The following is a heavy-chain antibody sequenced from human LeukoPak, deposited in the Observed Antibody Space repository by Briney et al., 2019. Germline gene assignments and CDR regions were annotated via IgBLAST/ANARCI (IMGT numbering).Heavy chain of an antibody. V-gene: IGHV1-18*01. D-gene: IGHD2-2*01. CDR3: ARDPVVPAATFTFDY. Sequence: GASVKVSCKASGYTFTSYGISWVRQAPGQGLEWVGWISAYNGNTNYAQKLQGRVTMTTDTSTSTAYMELRSLRSDDTAVYYCARDPVVPAATFTFDYWGQGTLVTVSS. CDR2: ISAYNGNT. J-gene: IGHJ4*02. CDR1: GYTFTSYG.